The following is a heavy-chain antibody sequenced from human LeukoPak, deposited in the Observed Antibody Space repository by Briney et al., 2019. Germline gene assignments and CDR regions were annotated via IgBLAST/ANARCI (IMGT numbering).Heavy chain of an antibody. D-gene: IGHD4-23*01. Sequence: GGSLRLSCAASGFSVSSNYMNWVRQAPGKGLEWVSVIHSDGGTYYADSVKGRFTISRDNSKNTLYLQMNSLRAEDTAIYYCARYRPYGGVGDFDYWGQGTLVTVSS. CDR1: GFSVSSNY. CDR3: ARYRPYGGVGDFDY. J-gene: IGHJ4*02. CDR2: IHSDGGT. V-gene: IGHV3-66*01.